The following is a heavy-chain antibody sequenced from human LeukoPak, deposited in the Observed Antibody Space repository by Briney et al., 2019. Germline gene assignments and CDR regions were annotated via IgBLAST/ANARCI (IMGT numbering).Heavy chain of an antibody. D-gene: IGHD2-21*02. CDR3: ARGGGAYCGGDCWRAFDI. CDR1: GFSVSSNY. V-gene: IGHV3-53*01. Sequence: GGSLRLSCAASGFSVSSNYMSWVRQAPGKGLEWVSVIYSGGSTYYEDSVKGRFTISRDNSKDTLYLQMNSLRVEDTAMYYCARGGGAYCGGDCWRAFDIWGQGTVVTVSS. CDR2: IYSGGST. J-gene: IGHJ3*02.